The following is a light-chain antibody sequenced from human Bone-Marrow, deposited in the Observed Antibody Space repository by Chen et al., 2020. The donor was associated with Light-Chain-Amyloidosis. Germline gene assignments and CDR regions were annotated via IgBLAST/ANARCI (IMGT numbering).Light chain of an antibody. CDR3: QSADSSGTNEVI. J-gene: IGLJ2*01. CDR1: DLPTKY. V-gene: IGLV3-25*03. CDR2: RDT. Sequence: SYELTQPPSVSVSPGQTARITCSGDDLPTKYAYCYQQKPGQAPVLVIHRDTERPSGISERFSGYSSGKTATLTISGVQAEDEADYHCQSADSSGTNEVIFGGGTKLTVL.